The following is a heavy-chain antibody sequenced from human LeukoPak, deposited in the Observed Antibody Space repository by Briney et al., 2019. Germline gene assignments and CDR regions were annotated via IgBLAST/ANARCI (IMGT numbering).Heavy chain of an antibody. J-gene: IGHJ6*02. CDR3: ARVQGLRWTLGHAALTRGFAYYYGMDV. D-gene: IGHD4-23*01. CDR1: GGSISSYY. CDR2: INHSGST. V-gene: IGHV4-34*01. Sequence: SETLSLTCTVSGGSISSYYWSWIRQPPGKGLEWIGEINHSGSTNYNPSLKSRVTISVDTSKNQFSLKLSSVTAADTAVYYCARVQGLRWTLGHAALTRGFAYYYGMDVWGQGTTVTVSS.